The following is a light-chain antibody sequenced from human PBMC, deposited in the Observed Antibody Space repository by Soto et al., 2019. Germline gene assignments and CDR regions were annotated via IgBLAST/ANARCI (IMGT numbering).Light chain of an antibody. CDR2: GAS. V-gene: IGKV3D-15*01. Sequence: IVMTQSPATLSLSPGDGATLSCRASQSVDSNLAWYQQKPGQTPRLLMYGASTRPTGIPARFSGSVSGTGCTLTIISLKSEDSAVYYCQQYNDWPLTFGGGTKVDIK. CDR1: QSVDSN. CDR3: QQYNDWPLT. J-gene: IGKJ4*01.